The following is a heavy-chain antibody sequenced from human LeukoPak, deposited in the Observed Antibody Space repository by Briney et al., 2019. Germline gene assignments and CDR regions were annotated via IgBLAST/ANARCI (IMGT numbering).Heavy chain of an antibody. J-gene: IGHJ5*02. CDR3: ARPYYYDSRIDP. CDR1: GGSFSGYY. Sequence: SETLSLTCAVYGGSFSGYYWSWIRQPPGKGLEWIGEINHSGSTNYNPSLRSRVTISVDTSKNQFSLKLSSVTAADTAVYYCARPYYYDSRIDPWGQGILVTVSS. CDR2: INHSGST. D-gene: IGHD3-22*01. V-gene: IGHV4-34*01.